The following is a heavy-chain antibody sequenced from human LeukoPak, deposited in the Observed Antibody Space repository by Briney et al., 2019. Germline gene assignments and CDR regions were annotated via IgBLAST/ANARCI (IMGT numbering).Heavy chain of an antibody. D-gene: IGHD3-22*01. J-gene: IGHJ3*02. CDR3: ARSYYDSSRDFDI. CDR1: GGSISSGSYY. V-gene: IGHV4-61*02. CDR2: IYTSGST. Sequence: SETLSLTCTVSGGSISSGSYYWSWIRQPAGKGLEWIGRIYTSGSTNYNPSLKSRVTISVDTSKNQFSLKLSSVTAADTAVYYCARSYYDSSRDFDIWGQGTMVTVSS.